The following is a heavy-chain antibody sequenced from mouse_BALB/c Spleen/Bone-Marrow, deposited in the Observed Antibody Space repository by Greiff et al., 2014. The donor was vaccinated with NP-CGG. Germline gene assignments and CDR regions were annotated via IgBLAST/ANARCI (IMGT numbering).Heavy chain of an antibody. Sequence: VQLKESGGGLVKPGGSLKLSCAASGFTFSSYTMSWVRQTPEKRLEWVATISSGGSYTYYPDSVKGRFTISRDNAKNTLYLQMSSLKSEDTAMYYCTGDRGGITTVVATPFDYWGQGTTLTVSS. CDR3: TGDRGGITTVVATPFDY. V-gene: IGHV5-6-4*01. J-gene: IGHJ2*01. CDR2: ISSGGSYT. D-gene: IGHD1-1*01. CDR1: GFTFSSYT.